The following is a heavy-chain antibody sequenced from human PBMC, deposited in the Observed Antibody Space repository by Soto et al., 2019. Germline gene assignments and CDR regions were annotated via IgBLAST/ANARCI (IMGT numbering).Heavy chain of an antibody. D-gene: IGHD5-12*01. CDR3: ARSMRDGYNLFVDY. V-gene: IGHV1-69*12. CDR2: IIPIFGTA. CDR1: GGTFSSYA. Sequence: QVQLVQSGAEVKKPGSSVKVSCKASGGTFSSYAISWVRQAPGQGLEWMGGIIPIFGTANYAQKFQGRVRXXAXEXXSTAYMELSSLRSEDTAVYYCARSMRDGYNLFVDYWGQGTLVTVSS. J-gene: IGHJ4*02.